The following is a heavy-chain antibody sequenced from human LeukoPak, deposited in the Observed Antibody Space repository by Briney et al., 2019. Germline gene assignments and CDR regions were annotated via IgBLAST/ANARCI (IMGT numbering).Heavy chain of an antibody. CDR2: IYYSGST. D-gene: IGHD6-13*01. J-gene: IGHJ4*02. CDR3: ARRARIAAAASRGYFDY. CDR1: GGSISSYY. Sequence: PSETLSLTCTVSGGSISSYYWNWIRQPAGKGLEWIGYIYYSGSTNYNPSLKSRVTISVDTSKNQFSLKLSSVTAADTAVYYCARRARIAAAASRGYFDYWGRGTLVTVSS. V-gene: IGHV4-59*01.